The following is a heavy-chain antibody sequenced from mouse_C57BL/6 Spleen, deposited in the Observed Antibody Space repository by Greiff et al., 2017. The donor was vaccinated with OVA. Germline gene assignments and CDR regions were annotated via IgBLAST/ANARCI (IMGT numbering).Heavy chain of an antibody. D-gene: IGHD3-3*01. CDR3: ARCRGDYAMDY. V-gene: IGHV1-64*01. CDR2: IHPNSGST. Sequence: VQLQQPGAELVKPGASVKLSCKASGYTFTSYWMHWVKQRPGQGLEWIGMIHPNSGSTNYNEKFKSKATLTVDKSSSTAYMQLSSLTTEDSTVYYCARCRGDYAMDYWGQGTSVTVSS. J-gene: IGHJ4*01. CDR1: GYTFTSYW.